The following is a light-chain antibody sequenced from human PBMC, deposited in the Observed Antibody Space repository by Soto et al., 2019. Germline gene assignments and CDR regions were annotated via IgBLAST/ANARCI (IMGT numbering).Light chain of an antibody. J-gene: IGKJ1*01. CDR1: QSVRSD. V-gene: IGKV3-11*01. Sequence: ETVLTQSPATLSLSPGERATLSCRASQSVRSDLACYQQKPGQAPRLLIYDASTRATGIPGRFSGRGSGTDFTLTISSLEPEDCAVYYCQHRNNWPWTFGQGTKVEIK. CDR2: DAS. CDR3: QHRNNWPWT.